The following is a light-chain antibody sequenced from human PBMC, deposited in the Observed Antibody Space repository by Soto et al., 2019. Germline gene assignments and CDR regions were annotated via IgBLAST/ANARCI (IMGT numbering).Light chain of an antibody. CDR3: HQFDSSLT. J-gene: IGKJ1*01. CDR1: QSVSSSL. CDR2: ATS. Sequence: EILLTQSPATLSLSPGEGATLSCRASQSVSSSLLAWYQQQPGQAPRLLIYATSRRAPGIPDRFSGSGSGTDFTLTISRLEPEDFAVYYCHQFDSSLTFGQGTKVEIK. V-gene: IGKV3-20*01.